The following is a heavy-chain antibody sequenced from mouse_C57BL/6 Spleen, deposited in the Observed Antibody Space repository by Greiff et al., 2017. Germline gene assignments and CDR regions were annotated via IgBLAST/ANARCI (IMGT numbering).Heavy chain of an antibody. CDR2: IRLKSDNYAT. V-gene: IGHV6-3*01. J-gene: IGHJ4*01. D-gene: IGHD2-3*01. Sequence: EVQRVESGGGLVQPGGSMKLSCVASGFTFSNYWMNWVRQSPEKGLEWVAQIRLKSDNYATHYAESVKGRFTISRDDYKSSVYLQLNNLRAEDTGIYYCSDCYYNYAMDYWGQGTSVTVSS. CDR1: GFTFSNYW. CDR3: SDCYYNYAMDY.